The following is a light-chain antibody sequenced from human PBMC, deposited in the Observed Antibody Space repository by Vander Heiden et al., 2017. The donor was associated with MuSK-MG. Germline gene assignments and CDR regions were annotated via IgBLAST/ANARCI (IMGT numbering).Light chain of an antibody. CDR1: SSDVGFYDY. CDR2: NVI. V-gene: IGLV2-14*03. J-gene: IGLJ2*01. CDR3: SSYRTGSMGV. Sequence: QSALTQPASVSGSPGQSNTTSWNGSSSDVGFYDYVSWYQQLPGKAPELIIFNVINRPSGFSNRFSGSKSGNTASLTISGLQAEDEADYYCSSYRTGSMGVFGGGTKLTVL.